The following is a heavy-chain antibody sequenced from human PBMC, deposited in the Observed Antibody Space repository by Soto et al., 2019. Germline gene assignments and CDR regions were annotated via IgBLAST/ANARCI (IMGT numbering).Heavy chain of an antibody. CDR1: GGSISSYY. CDR3: ARGSGVRRYFDWLLPFDP. CDR2: IYYSGST. J-gene: IGHJ5*02. D-gene: IGHD3-9*01. Sequence: SETLSLTCTVSGGSISSYYWSWIRQPPGKGLEWIGYIYYSGSTNYNPSLKSRVTISVDTSKNQFSLKLSSVTAADTAVYYCARGSGVRRYFDWLLPFDPWGQGTLVTVS. V-gene: IGHV4-59*01.